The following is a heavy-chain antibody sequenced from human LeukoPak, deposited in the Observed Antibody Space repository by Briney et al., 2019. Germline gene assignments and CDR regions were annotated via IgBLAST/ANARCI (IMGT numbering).Heavy chain of an antibody. Sequence: SETLSLTCAVYGGSLSGYYWSWIRQPPGKGLEWIGEINHSGSTNYNPSLKSRVTISVDTSKNQLSLKLSSMTAADTAVYYCARQWLVPPLFDYWGQGTLVTVSS. V-gene: IGHV4-34*01. D-gene: IGHD6-19*01. CDR3: ARQWLVPPLFDY. J-gene: IGHJ4*02. CDR2: INHSGST. CDR1: GGSLSGYY.